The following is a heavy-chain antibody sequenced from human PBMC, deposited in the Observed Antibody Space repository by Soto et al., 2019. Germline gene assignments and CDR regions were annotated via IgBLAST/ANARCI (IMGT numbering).Heavy chain of an antibody. CDR1: GFTFSSYS. Sequence: EVQLVESGGGLVQPGGSLRLSCAASGFTFSSYSMNWVRQAPGKGLEWVSYISSSSSTIYYADSVKGRFTISRDNAKNSLYLQMNSLRAEDTAVYYCATYRGDAFDIWGQGTMVTVSS. CDR2: ISSSSSTI. V-gene: IGHV3-48*01. CDR3: ATYRGDAFDI. D-gene: IGHD1-26*01. J-gene: IGHJ3*02.